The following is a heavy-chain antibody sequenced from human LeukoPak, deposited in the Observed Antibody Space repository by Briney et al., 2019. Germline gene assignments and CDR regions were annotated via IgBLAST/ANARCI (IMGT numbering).Heavy chain of an antibody. D-gene: IGHD1-14*01. J-gene: IGHJ4*02. V-gene: IGHV4-59*08. CDR3: ARFRTGGFLDF. CDR2: IYYSGST. Sequence: PSETLSLTCTVSGGSISSHYWKWIRQPPGKGLEWIGYIYYSGSTYYNPSLKSRVTISVDTSKNQFSLKLSSVTAADTAVYYCARFRTGGFLDFWGQGTLVTVSS. CDR1: GGSISSHY.